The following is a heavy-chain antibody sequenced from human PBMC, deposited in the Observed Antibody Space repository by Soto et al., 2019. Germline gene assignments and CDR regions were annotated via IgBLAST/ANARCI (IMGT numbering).Heavy chain of an antibody. CDR2: IKPDGTEK. Sequence: GGSLRLSCVISXFTFSNYWMTWVRQAPGKGLEWVANIKPDGTEKWYVDSVKGRFTISRDNAKNSLYLQMNSLRAEDTAVYYCARGDYYDSSGPFSDAFDIWGQGTMVTVSS. D-gene: IGHD3-22*01. J-gene: IGHJ3*02. V-gene: IGHV3-7*04. CDR1: XFTFSNYW. CDR3: ARGDYYDSSGPFSDAFDI.